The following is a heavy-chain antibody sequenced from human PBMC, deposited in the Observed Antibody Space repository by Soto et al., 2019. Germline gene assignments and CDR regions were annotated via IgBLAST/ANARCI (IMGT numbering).Heavy chain of an antibody. CDR1: GDTFKNCV. D-gene: IGHD3-10*01. J-gene: IGHJ6*02. CDR3: AAELSFGKLSVV. CDR2: IIPLFGTT. Sequence: QVQVVQSGVEVRRPGSSVKVSCKASGDTFKNCVISWVRQAPGQGLEWMGGIIPLFGTTDFAQRFQGRLTITPDESTTTAYMELSRLRSEDTATYYCAAELSFGKLSVVWGQGTTVIVSS. V-gene: IGHV1-69*01.